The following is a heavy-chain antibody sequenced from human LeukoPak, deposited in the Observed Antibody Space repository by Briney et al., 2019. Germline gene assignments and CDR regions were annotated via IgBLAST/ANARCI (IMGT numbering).Heavy chain of an antibody. Sequence: SETLSLTCTVSGYSISSGYYWGWIRQPPGKGLEWIGTIYYSGRTYSNPSLKSRVTISLDTSKNQFSLKLNSVTAADTAMYYCAREYSTSSYFDYWGQGTRVTVSS. CDR2: IYYSGRT. V-gene: IGHV4-38-2*02. CDR3: AREYSTSSYFDY. J-gene: IGHJ4*02. D-gene: IGHD6-6*01. CDR1: GYSISSGYY.